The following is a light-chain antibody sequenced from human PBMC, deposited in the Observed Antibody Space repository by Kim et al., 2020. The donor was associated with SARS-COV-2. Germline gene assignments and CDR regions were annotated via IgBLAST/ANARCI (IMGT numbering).Light chain of an antibody. CDR3: HSRGTSGNPSWV. Sequence: SSELTQDPAVSVALGQTVRITCQGDSLRRSYASWYQQKPRQAPVLVSYGKNNRPSGIPDRFSGSNSGNTASLTITGAQAEDEADYYCHSRGTSGNPSWVFGGGTQLTVL. CDR2: GKN. CDR1: SLRRSY. J-gene: IGLJ3*02. V-gene: IGLV3-19*01.